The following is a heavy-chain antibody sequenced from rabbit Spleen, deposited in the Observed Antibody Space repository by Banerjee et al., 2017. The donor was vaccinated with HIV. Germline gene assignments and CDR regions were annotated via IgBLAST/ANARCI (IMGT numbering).Heavy chain of an antibody. CDR3: ARDTGTSFSTYGMDL. Sequence: QEQLVEYGGDLVQPEGSLTLTCKASGLDFSSSYWICWVRQAPGKGLEWIACIYTGSSGTTVYASWAKGRFTISTTSSTTVTLQMTSLTAADTATYFCARDTGTSFSTYGMDLWGPGTLVTVS. CDR2: IYTGSSGTT. J-gene: IGHJ6*01. CDR1: GLDFSSSYW. D-gene: IGHD8-1*01. V-gene: IGHV1S45*01.